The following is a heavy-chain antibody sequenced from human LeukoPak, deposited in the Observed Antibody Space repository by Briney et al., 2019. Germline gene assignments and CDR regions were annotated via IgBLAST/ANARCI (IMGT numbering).Heavy chain of an antibody. Sequence: SETLSLTCTISGGSISSGDYYWSWIRQPPGKGLEWIGDIYHSGSTYYNPSLKSRVTISVDTSKNQFSLKLSSVTAADTAVYYCAVTTVVSRLNYWGQGTLVTVPS. CDR1: GGSISSGDYY. D-gene: IGHD4-23*01. CDR3: AVTTVVSRLNY. V-gene: IGHV4-30-4*08. J-gene: IGHJ4*02. CDR2: IYHSGST.